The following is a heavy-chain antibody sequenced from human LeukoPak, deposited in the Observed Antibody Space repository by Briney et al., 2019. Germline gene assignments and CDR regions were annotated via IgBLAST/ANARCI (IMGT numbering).Heavy chain of an antibody. CDR3: ARLRASTVATINYYYYGMDV. Sequence: SETLSLTCTVSGGSISSYYWSWIRQPPGKGLEWLGYIYYSGSTNYNPSLKSRVTISLDTSENQFSLKLSSVTAADTAVYYCARLRASTVATINYYYYGMDVWGQGTTVTVSS. J-gene: IGHJ6*02. CDR1: GGSISSYY. D-gene: IGHD5-12*01. CDR2: IYYSGST. V-gene: IGHV4-59*08.